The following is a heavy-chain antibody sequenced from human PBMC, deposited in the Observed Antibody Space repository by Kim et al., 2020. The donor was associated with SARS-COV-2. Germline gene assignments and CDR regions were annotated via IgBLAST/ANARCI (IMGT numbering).Heavy chain of an antibody. V-gene: IGHV1-46*01. Sequence: ASVKVSCKASGYTFTNYYMHWVRQAPGQGLEWMGIINPSGADTRYAQKFQGRVTMTRDTSSSTVYMGLYSLRSEDTAVYYCARDSYGSGYYYGMDVWGQGTTVTVSS. D-gene: IGHD3-10*01. CDR2: INPSGADT. CDR1: GYTFTNYY. CDR3: ARDSYGSGYYYGMDV. J-gene: IGHJ6*02.